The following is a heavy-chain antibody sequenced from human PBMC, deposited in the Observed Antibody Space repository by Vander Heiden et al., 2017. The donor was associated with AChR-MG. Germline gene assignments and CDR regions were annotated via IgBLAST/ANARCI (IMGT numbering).Heavy chain of an antibody. Sequence: QVQLQESGPGLVKPSETLSLTCHVSGYSISSGYYWGWIRQPPGKGLEWIGSIYHSGSTYYHPSLKSRVTISVDTSKNQLSLKLRSVTAADTAVYYCAIMGAAIRSMIMNYWGQGTMVTVSS. J-gene: IGHJ4*02. CDR1: GYSISSGYY. D-gene: IGHD1-26*01. CDR3: AIMGAAIRSMIMNY. V-gene: IGHV4-38-2*01. CDR2: IYHSGST.